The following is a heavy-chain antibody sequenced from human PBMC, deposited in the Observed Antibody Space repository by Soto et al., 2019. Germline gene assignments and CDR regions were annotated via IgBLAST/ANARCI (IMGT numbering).Heavy chain of an antibody. D-gene: IGHD3-16*02. CDR3: AKVAYDYIWGSYRYTNDAFDI. CDR2: ISGSGGST. Sequence: GGSLRLSCAASGFTFSSYAMSWVRQAPGKGLEWVSAISGSGGSTYYADSVKGRFTISRDNSKNTLYLQMNSLRAEDTAVYYCAKVAYDYIWGSYRYTNDAFDIWGQGTMVTVSS. V-gene: IGHV3-23*01. CDR1: GFTFSSYA. J-gene: IGHJ3*02.